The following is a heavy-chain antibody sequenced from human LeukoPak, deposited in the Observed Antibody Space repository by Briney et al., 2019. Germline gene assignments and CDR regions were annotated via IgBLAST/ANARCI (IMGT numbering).Heavy chain of an antibody. V-gene: IGHV3-21*04. CDR2: ISSSSSYI. CDR3: ANYGSGSYYLDY. D-gene: IGHD3-10*01. Sequence: PGGSLRLSCAASGFTFSSYSMNWVRQAPGKGLEWVSSISSSSSYIYYADSVKGRFTISRDNAKNSLYLQMNSLRAEDTAVYYCANYGSGSYYLDYWGQGTLVTVSS. J-gene: IGHJ4*02. CDR1: GFTFSSYS.